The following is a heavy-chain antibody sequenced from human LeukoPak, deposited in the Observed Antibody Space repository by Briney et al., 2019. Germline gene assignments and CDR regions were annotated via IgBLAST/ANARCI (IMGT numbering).Heavy chain of an antibody. J-gene: IGHJ4*02. CDR1: GGSISSGGYY. V-gene: IGHV4-31*03. CDR2: IYYSGST. Sequence: PSQTLSLTCTVSGGSISSGGYYWSWIRQHPGKGLEWIGYIYYSGSTYYNPSLKSRVTISVDTSKNQFSLKLSFVTAADTAVYYCARATVIDKEFDYWGQGTLVTVPS. CDR3: ARATVIDKEFDY. D-gene: IGHD4-17*01.